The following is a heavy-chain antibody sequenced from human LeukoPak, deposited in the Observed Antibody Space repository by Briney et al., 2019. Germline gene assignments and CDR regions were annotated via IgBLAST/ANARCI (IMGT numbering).Heavy chain of an antibody. V-gene: IGHV3-23*01. CDR3: AKGGAYTAMDHFDY. Sequence: GGSLRLSCAASGFTFSTYAMSWVRQTPGKELEWVSAIIGSGGSTYYADSVKGRFTISRDNSKNTVYLQMNSLRAEDTAVYYCAKGGAYTAMDHFDYWGQGTLVTVSS. CDR1: GFTFSTYA. CDR2: IIGSGGST. D-gene: IGHD5-18*01. J-gene: IGHJ4*02.